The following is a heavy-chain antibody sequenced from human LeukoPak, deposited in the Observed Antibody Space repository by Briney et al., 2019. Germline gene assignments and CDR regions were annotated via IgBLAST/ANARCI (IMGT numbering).Heavy chain of an antibody. CDR1: GFTFGDYA. V-gene: IGHV3-49*04. CDR3: TRVWVSGYYYWFDP. CDR2: IRSKAYGGTT. D-gene: IGHD3-22*01. Sequence: PGGSLRLSCAASGFTFGDYAMSWVRQAPGKGLEWVGFIRSKAYGGTTEYAASVKGRFTISRDDSKSIAYLQMNSLKTEDTAVYYCTRVWVSGYYYWFDPWSQGTLVTVSS. J-gene: IGHJ5*02.